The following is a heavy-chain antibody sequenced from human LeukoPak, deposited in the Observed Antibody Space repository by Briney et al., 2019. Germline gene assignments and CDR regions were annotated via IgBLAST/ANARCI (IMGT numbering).Heavy chain of an antibody. CDR1: GFTFSSYG. J-gene: IGHJ4*02. D-gene: IGHD1-14*01. V-gene: IGHV3-33*01. CDR3: VRETDRYFDY. CDR2: IWYDGGNK. Sequence: PGRSLRLSCAASGFTFSSYGMHWVRQAPGKGLEWVAAIWYDGGNKYYADSVKGRFTMSRDNSKNTLYLQMNSLRAEDTAVYYCVRETDRYFDYWGQGTLVTVSS.